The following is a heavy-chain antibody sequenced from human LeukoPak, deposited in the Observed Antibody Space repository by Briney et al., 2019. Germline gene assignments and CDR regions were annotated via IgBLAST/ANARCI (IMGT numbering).Heavy chain of an antibody. CDR2: IYYRGTT. J-gene: IGHJ4*02. CDR3: ARIEGNSGYGWSHFDY. CDR1: GLTFSSNW. V-gene: IGHV4-28*01. D-gene: IGHD3-10*01. Sequence: PGASLRLSCAASGLTFSSNWMHSVRHAAGKGLEWLGFIYYRGTTYYNPSLKSRFSISIDTSRNQFSLKLNSVTAAETAGDYCARIEGNSGYGWSHFDYGGQGRLVTVS.